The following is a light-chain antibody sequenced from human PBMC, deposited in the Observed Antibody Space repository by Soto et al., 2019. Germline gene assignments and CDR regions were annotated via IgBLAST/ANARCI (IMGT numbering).Light chain of an antibody. CDR1: SSNIGSNT. J-gene: IGLJ2*01. CDR3: AAWDDGLNGVV. V-gene: IGLV1-44*01. Sequence: SVLTQSPSASGTPGQWVTISCSGSSSNIGSNTINWYQQLPGRAPQLLIYSDDQRPSGVPDRFSGSKSGTSASLAISGLQSEDEADYYCAAWDDGLNGVVFGGGTKLTVL. CDR2: SDD.